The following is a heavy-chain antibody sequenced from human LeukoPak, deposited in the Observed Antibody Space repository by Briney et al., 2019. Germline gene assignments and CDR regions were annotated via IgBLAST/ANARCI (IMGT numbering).Heavy chain of an antibody. V-gene: IGHV3-21*01. CDR3: ARTNSGSYYYYYYMDV. J-gene: IGHJ6*03. Sequence: PGGSLRLSCAASGITFSIYTMNWVRQAPGKGLEWVSSISSGSGDIYYADSVKGRFTISRDNAKDSLYLQMNGLRAEDTAVYYCARTNSGSYYYYYYMDVWGKGTTVAVSS. D-gene: IGHD1-26*01. CDR2: ISSGSGDI. CDR1: GITFSIYT.